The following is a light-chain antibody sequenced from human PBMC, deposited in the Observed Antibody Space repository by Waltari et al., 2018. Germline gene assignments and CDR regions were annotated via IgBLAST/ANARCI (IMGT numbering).Light chain of an antibody. J-gene: IGKJ1*01. V-gene: IGKV3-20*01. CDR3: QHYVSLPVT. CDR1: QSVGRS. CDR2: GAS. Sequence: EIVLTQSPGTLSLSPGERATLSCRASQSVGRSLAWYQQKPGQAPRLLIYGASSRATGIPDRFSGGGSGTDFSLTISRLEPEDFAAYHCQHYVSLPVTSGQGTKVEIK.